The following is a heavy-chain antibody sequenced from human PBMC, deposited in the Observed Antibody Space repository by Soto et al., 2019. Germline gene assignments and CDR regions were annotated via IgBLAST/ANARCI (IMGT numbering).Heavy chain of an antibody. Sequence: GGSLRLSCAASGFTVSSNYMSWVRQAPGKGLEWVSVIYSGGSTYYEDSLKGRFTISRHNSKNTLYLQMNSLRAEDTAVYYCARDSTGSFYWYFDLWGRGTLVTVSS. CDR3: ARDSTGSFYWYFDL. D-gene: IGHD1-1*01. CDR2: IYSGGST. J-gene: IGHJ2*01. V-gene: IGHV3-53*04. CDR1: GFTVSSNY.